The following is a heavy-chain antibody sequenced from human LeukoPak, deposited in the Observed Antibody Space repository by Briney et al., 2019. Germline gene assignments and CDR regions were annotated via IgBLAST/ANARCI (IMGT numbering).Heavy chain of an antibody. CDR2: ISGSGGST. V-gene: IGHV3-23*01. J-gene: IGHJ6*03. CDR3: AKYPITMIVVVMGYYMDV. D-gene: IGHD3-22*01. Sequence: GGSLRLSCEASGFTFSSYAMSWVRQAPGKGLEWVSAISGSGGSTYYADSVKGRFTISRDNSKNTLYLQMNSLRAEDTAVYYCAKYPITMIVVVMGYYMDVWGKGTTVTVSS. CDR1: GFTFSSYA.